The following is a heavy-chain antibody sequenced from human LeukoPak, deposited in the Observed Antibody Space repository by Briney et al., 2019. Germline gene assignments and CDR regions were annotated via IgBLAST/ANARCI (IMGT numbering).Heavy chain of an antibody. CDR1: GGSLSGYY. D-gene: IGHD4-17*01. CDR3: ARGLRGTTVTTAFDY. J-gene: IGHJ4*02. CDR2: INHNGST. V-gene: IGHV4-34*01. Sequence: KPSETLSLTCAVYGGSLSGYYWSWIRQPPGKGLEWIGEINHNGSTNYNPSLKSRVTISVDTSKNQFSLKLSSVTAADTAVYSCARGLRGTTVTTAFDYWGQGTVVTVSS.